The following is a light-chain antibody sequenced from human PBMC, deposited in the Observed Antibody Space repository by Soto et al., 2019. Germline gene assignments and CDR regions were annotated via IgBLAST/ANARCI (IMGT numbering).Light chain of an antibody. CDR3: QQYGSSLMYT. J-gene: IGKJ2*01. V-gene: IGKV3-20*01. Sequence: EIVVTQSPGTLYLSPGERATLSCRASQSVSSSYLAWYQQKPGQAPRLLIYETSNRASGIPDRFSGSGSGADFTLTISRLEPEDFAVYYCQQYGSSLMYTFGQGTKVDIK. CDR2: ETS. CDR1: QSVSSSY.